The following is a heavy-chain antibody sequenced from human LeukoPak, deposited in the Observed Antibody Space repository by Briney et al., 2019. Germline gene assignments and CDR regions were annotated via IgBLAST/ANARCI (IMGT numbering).Heavy chain of an antibody. CDR1: GFTFSSYG. V-gene: IGHV3-30*18. CDR3: AKESPKYYFDY. Sequence: GGSLRLSCAASGFTFSSYGMHWVRQAPGKGLEWVAVISYDGSNKYYADSVKGRFTNSRDNSKNTLYLQKNSLRAEDTAVYYCAKESPKYYFDYWGQGTLVTVSS. CDR2: ISYDGSNK. J-gene: IGHJ4*02.